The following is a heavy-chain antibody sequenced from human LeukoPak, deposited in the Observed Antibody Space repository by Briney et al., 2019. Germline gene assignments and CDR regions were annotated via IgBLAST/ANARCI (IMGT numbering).Heavy chain of an antibody. CDR1: GDSISSGSHY. J-gene: IGHJ4*02. V-gene: IGHV4-31*03. Sequence: SETLSLTCTVSGDSISSGSHYWSWIRQHPGKGLEWIGYIYYSRSTYYNPSLKSRATMSVDTSKNQLSLRLTSVTAAGSAMYYWAGPSVIFTYWGQGALVTVSS. CDR2: IYYSRST. CDR3: AGPSVIFTY. D-gene: IGHD4-11*01.